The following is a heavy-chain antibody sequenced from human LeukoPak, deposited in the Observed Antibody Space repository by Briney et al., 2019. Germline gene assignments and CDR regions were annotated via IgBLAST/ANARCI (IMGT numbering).Heavy chain of an antibody. Sequence: GGSLRLSCAASGFTFSIYAMSWVRQAPGKGLEWGSAISGSGGSTYYADSVKGRFTISRGNSNNTLYLKMNRLRAEDTAVYYCANGDWETVVVPAADDAFDLWGQGTMVTVSS. V-gene: IGHV3-23*01. CDR1: GFTFSIYA. D-gene: IGHD2-2*01. J-gene: IGHJ3*01. CDR2: ISGSGGST. CDR3: ANGDWETVVVPAADDAFDL.